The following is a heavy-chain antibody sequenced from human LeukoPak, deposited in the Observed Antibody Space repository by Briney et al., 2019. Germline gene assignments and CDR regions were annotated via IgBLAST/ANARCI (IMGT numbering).Heavy chain of an antibody. V-gene: IGHV1-2*02. CDR1: GYTFTGYY. CDR2: INPNSGGT. D-gene: IGHD3-22*01. Sequence: GASVKVACKASGYTFTGYYMHWVRQAPGQGLEWMGWINPNSGGTNYAQKFQGRVTMTRDTSISTAYMELSRLRSDDTAVYYCARARHTYYYDSSGYSGFDPWGQGTLVTVSS. J-gene: IGHJ5*02. CDR3: ARARHTYYYDSSGYSGFDP.